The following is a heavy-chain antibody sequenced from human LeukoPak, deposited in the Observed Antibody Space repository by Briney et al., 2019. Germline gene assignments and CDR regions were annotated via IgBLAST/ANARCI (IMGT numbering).Heavy chain of an antibody. CDR3: ARVTHAFGGAFDY. CDR2: IYYSGST. D-gene: IGHD3-16*01. V-gene: IGHV4-30-4*01. CDR1: GGSISSGDYY. Sequence: SQTLSPTCTVSGGSISSGDYYWSWIRQPPGKGLEWIGYIYYSGSTYYNPSLKSRVTISVDTSKNQFSLKLSSVTAADTAVYYCARVTHAFGGAFDYWGQGTLVTVSS. J-gene: IGHJ4*02.